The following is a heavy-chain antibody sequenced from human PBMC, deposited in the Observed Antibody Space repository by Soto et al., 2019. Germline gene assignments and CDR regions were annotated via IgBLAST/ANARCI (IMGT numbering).Heavy chain of an antibody. Sequence: QVQLQESGPGLVKPSEALSLTCTVSGGSISSYYWSWIRQPPGKGLEWLGYIYNSGRTNYNPSLKSRVTISVDTSKNQFSLKLSSVTAADTAVYYCARRYGYSFDYWGQGTLVTVSS. CDR1: GGSISSYY. CDR2: IYNSGRT. J-gene: IGHJ4*02. CDR3: ARRYGYSFDY. D-gene: IGHD1-1*01. V-gene: IGHV4-59*08.